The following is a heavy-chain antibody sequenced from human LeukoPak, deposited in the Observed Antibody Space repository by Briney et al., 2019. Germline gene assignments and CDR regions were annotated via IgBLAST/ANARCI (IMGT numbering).Heavy chain of an antibody. Sequence: GGSLRLSCAASGFTVNNNYMSWVRQAPGKGLEWVSGIYSGGSTYYADSVKGRFTISRDNSKNTLYLQMNSLRAEDTAVYYCARAGLVYYFDYLGQGTLVTVPS. J-gene: IGHJ4*02. CDR2: IYSGGST. CDR3: ARAGLVYYFDY. V-gene: IGHV3-53*01. D-gene: IGHD3/OR15-3a*01. CDR1: GFTVNNNY.